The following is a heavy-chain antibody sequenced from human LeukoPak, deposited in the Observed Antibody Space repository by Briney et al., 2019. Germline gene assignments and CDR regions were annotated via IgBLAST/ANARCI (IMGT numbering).Heavy chain of an antibody. CDR3: AGGPVFSRLQPSRRSYYMDV. Sequence: PSETLSLTCAVYGGSFSGYYWSWIRQPPGKGLEWIGEINHSGSTNYNPSLKSRVTISVDTSKNQFSLKLSSVTAADTAVYYCAGGPVFSRLQPSRRSYYMDVWGKGTTVTVSS. V-gene: IGHV4-34*01. D-gene: IGHD5-18*01. CDR2: INHSGST. CDR1: GGSFSGYY. J-gene: IGHJ6*03.